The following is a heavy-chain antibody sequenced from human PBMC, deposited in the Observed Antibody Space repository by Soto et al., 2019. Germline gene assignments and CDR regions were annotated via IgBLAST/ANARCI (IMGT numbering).Heavy chain of an antibody. CDR3: ARGEWTFDY. CDR2: ISRSSSYI. J-gene: IGHJ4*02. V-gene: IGHV3-21*01. Sequence: EVQLVESGGGLVKPGGSLRLSCAASGFTFISYTMTWVRKAPGKGLEWVSSISRSSSYIYYADSVKGRFTISRDNAKNSLYLQMNSLRAEDTAVYYCARGEWTFDYWGQGTLVTVSS. D-gene: IGHD3-16*01. CDR1: GFTFISYT.